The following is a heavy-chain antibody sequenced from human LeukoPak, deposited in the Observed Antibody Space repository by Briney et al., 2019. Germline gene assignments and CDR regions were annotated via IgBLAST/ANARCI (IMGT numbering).Heavy chain of an antibody. D-gene: IGHD5-18*01. Sequence: SETLSLTCAVYGGSFSGFYWNWIRQPPGKGLEWIGEINHSGSTNYNPSLKSRLTISVDTSKNQFSLKLNSVTAADTAVYYCATVLPYSYGSSNAFDIWGQGTMVTVSS. CDR2: INHSGST. J-gene: IGHJ3*02. V-gene: IGHV4-34*01. CDR3: ATVLPYSYGSSNAFDI. CDR1: GGSFSGFY.